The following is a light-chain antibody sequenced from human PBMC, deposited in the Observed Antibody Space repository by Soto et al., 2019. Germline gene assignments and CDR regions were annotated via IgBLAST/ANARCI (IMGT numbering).Light chain of an antibody. CDR2: DAS. CDR3: QQHSNWPLT. V-gene: IGKV3-11*01. CDR1: QSVSNS. J-gene: IGKJ4*01. Sequence: EIVLTQSPATLSLSPGERATLSCRASQSVSNSLAWYQQKPGQAPRLLIYDASNRATGIPARFGGSGSGTDFTLTINRLEPEDFALYYCQQHSNWPLTFGGGTKVEIK.